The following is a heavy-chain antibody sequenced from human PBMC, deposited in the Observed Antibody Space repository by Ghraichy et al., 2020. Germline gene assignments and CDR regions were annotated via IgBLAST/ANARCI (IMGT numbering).Heavy chain of an antibody. J-gene: IGHJ6*02. D-gene: IGHD3-9*01. CDR1: GFTFANSV. V-gene: IGHV3-23*01. CDR2: ISGSGNNP. CDR3: AKPDPRLDITGWAYNMDV. Sequence: GGSLRLSCVASGFTFANSVMTWVRQPPGKGLEWVSSISGSGNNPSYADSVKGRFTIPRDNSKNTLYLQMTTLRAEDAAVYYCAKPDPRLDITGWAYNMDVWGQGTTVTVSS.